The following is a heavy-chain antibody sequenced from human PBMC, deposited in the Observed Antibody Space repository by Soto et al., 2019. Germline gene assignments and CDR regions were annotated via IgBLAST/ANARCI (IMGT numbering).Heavy chain of an antibody. CDR2: ISYDGSNK. Sequence: GGSLRLSCAASGFTFSSYAMNWVRQAPGKGLEWVAVISYDGSNKYYADSVKGRFTISRDNSKNTLYLQMNSLRAEDTAVYYCANGHHYDFDYGMDVWGQGTTVTVSS. V-gene: IGHV3-30*18. J-gene: IGHJ6*02. CDR1: GFTFSSYA. D-gene: IGHD3-3*01. CDR3: ANGHHYDFDYGMDV.